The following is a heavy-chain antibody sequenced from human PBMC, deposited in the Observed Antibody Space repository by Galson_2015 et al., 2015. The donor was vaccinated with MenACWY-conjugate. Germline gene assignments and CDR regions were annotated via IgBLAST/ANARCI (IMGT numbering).Heavy chain of an antibody. J-gene: IGHJ5*02. D-gene: IGHD2-2*01. CDR3: ARGGLGYCRSTSCPANWFDP. CDR2: MYDSGST. CDR1: GGSITSGGYY. V-gene: IGHV4-31*03. Sequence: TLSLTCTVSGGSITSGGYYWSWIRQHPGKGLEWIGYMYDSGSTLYSPSLRSRLTISVDTSNNQFSLKLSSVTAADTAVYYCARGGLGYCRSTSCPANWFDPWGQGTLVTVSS.